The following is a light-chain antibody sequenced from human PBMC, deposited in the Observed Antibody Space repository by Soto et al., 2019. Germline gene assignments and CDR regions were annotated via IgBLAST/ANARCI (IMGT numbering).Light chain of an antibody. J-gene: IGKJ2*01. V-gene: IGKV2-30*01. Sequence: DVGMTQSPISLPVTLGQPASISCRSSQSLVSGGGSTYLSWFQQTQGQSPRRLIYKVSDRDSGVPDRFSGSGSDTDFTLKISRVEAEDVGVYFCMQATHWPYTFGQRTKLEIE. CDR1: QSLVSGGGSTY. CDR3: MQATHWPYT. CDR2: KVS.